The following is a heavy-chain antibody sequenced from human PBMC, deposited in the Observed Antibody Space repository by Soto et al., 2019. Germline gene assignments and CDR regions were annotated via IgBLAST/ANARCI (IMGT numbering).Heavy chain of an antibody. CDR1: GFSLSTSGVG. CDR2: IYWDDDK. J-gene: IGHJ5*02. V-gene: IGHV2-5*02. Sequence: QITLKESGPTLVKPTQTLTLTCTFSGFSLSTSGVGVGWIRQPPGKALEWLALIYWDDDKRYSPSLKSRLTIPTDTSKNQVVLTMTNMDPVDTATYYCAHRPTQGYSYGYDWFDPWGQGTLVTVSS. CDR3: AHRPTQGYSYGYDWFDP. D-gene: IGHD5-18*01.